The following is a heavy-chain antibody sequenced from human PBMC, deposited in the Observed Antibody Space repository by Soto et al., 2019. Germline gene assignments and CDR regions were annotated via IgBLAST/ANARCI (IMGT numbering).Heavy chain of an antibody. J-gene: IGHJ4*02. Sequence: SETLSLTCTVSGGSISSGDYYWSWIRQPPGKGLEWIGYIYYSGSTYYNPSLKSRVTISVDTSKNQFSLKLSSVTAADTAVYYCALLSGYSYGFDYWGQGTLVTVSS. CDR1: GGSISSGDYY. CDR2: IYYSGST. D-gene: IGHD5-18*01. CDR3: ALLSGYSYGFDY. V-gene: IGHV4-30-4*01.